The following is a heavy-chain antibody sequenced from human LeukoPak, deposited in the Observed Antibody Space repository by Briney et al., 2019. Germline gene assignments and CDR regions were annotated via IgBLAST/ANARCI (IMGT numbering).Heavy chain of an antibody. CDR3: ARGYCSGGSCYEVSD. V-gene: IGHV4-39*07. Sequence: TASETLSLTCAVSGGSISTSNYYWGWIRQPPGKGLEWIGSIYYSGSTYYSPSLKSRVTISVDTSKNQFSLKLSSVTAADTAVYYCARGYCSGGSCYEVSDWGQGTLVTVSS. J-gene: IGHJ4*02. D-gene: IGHD2-15*01. CDR1: GGSISTSNYY. CDR2: IYYSGST.